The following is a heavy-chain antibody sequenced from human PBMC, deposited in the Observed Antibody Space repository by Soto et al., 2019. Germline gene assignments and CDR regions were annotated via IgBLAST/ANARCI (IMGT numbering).Heavy chain of an antibody. D-gene: IGHD7-27*01. CDR1: GFTFRSYA. J-gene: IGHJ6*04. CDR3: AKGLTGAPYYAMDG. Sequence: EVQLLESGGGLVQPGGSLRLSCAASGFTFRSYAMSWVRQAPGKGLEWVSAISGSGGSTYYADSVKGRFTISRDNSKNTLYLQRTSLRAEATAVYYCAKGLTGAPYYAMDGWGEGTTVTVSS. CDR2: ISGSGGST. V-gene: IGHV3-23*01.